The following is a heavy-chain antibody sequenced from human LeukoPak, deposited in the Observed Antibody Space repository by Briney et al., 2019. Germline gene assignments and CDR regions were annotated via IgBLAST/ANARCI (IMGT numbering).Heavy chain of an antibody. D-gene: IGHD5-18*01. Sequence: GGSLRLSCAASGFTFSSYGMHWVRQAPGKGLEWVAVIWYDGSNKYYADSVKGRFTISRDNSKNTLYLQMNSLRAEDTAVYYCARDSRGYSYSYFDYWGQGTLVTDSS. CDR2: IWYDGSNK. J-gene: IGHJ4*02. V-gene: IGHV3-33*01. CDR3: ARDSRGYSYSYFDY. CDR1: GFTFSSYG.